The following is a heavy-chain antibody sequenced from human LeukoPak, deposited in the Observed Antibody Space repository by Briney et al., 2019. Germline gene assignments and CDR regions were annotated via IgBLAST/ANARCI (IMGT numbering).Heavy chain of an antibody. CDR1: GGTFSSYA. Sequence: SVKVSCKASGGTFSSYAISWVRQAPGQGLEWMGGIIPIFGTANYAQKFQGRVTITTDESTSTAYMELSSLRSGDTAVYYCARGVIVNYDILTGYYYYYYMDVWGKGTTVTVSS. D-gene: IGHD3-9*01. CDR3: ARGVIVNYDILTGYYYYYYMDV. CDR2: IIPIFGTA. J-gene: IGHJ6*03. V-gene: IGHV1-69*05.